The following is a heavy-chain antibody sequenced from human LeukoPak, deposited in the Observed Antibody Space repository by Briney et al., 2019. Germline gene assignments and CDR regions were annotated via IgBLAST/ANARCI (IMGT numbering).Heavy chain of an antibody. J-gene: IGHJ2*01. CDR1: GFTFTNYP. Sequence: GGSLRLSCSASGFTFTNYPMHWVRQAPGKVLEYVSAISSDGGSTNYADSVKDRFTISRDNSKNTLYLQMSSLRAEDTAVYYCVRDLREQQLANYYFDLWGRGTLVTVSS. CDR3: VRDLREQQLANYYFDL. V-gene: IGHV3-64D*09. D-gene: IGHD6-13*01. CDR2: ISSDGGST.